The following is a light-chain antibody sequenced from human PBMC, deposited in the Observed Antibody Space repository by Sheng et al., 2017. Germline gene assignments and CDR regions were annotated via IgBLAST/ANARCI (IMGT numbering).Light chain of an antibody. CDR1: SSDVGGYNY. CDR2: EVS. V-gene: IGLV2-8*01. Sequence: QSALTQPASVSGSPGQSVTISCTGTSSDVGGYNYLSWYQQPPGKGPKLIIYEVSKRPSGVPDRFSGSSSGNTASLTVSGLQAEDEAHYYCCSYAGSNNLVFGGGTKLTVL. CDR3: CSYAGSNNLV. J-gene: IGLJ2*01.